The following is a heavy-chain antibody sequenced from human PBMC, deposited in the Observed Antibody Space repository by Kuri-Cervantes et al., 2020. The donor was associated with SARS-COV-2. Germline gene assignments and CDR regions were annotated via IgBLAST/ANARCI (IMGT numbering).Heavy chain of an antibody. Sequence: ASVKVSCKASGYTFTSYDINWVRQAPGQGLEWMGIINPSGGSTSYAQKFQGRVTMTRDTSTSTVYMDLSSLGSEDTAVYYCASFTPTEDLYHYYYAMDVWGQGTTVTVSS. CDR3: ASFTPTEDLYHYYYAMDV. V-gene: IGHV1-46*01. CDR2: INPSGGST. CDR1: GYTFTSYD. D-gene: IGHD1-1*01. J-gene: IGHJ6*02.